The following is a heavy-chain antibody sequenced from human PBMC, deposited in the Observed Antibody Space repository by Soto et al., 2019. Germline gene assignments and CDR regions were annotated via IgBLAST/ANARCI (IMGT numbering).Heavy chain of an antibody. CDR2: ISYDGSNK. J-gene: IGHJ6*02. CDR3: AKVGGYSSGWFTGMDV. Sequence: GGSLRLSCAASGFTFSSYGMHWVRQAPGKGLEWVAVISYDGSNKYYADSVKGRFTISRDNSKNTLYLQMNSLRAEDTAVYYCAKVGGYSSGWFTGMDVWGQGTTVTVSS. V-gene: IGHV3-30*18. CDR1: GFTFSSYG. D-gene: IGHD6-19*01.